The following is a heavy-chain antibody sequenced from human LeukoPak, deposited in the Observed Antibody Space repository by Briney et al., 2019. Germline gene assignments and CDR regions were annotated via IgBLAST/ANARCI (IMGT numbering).Heavy chain of an antibody. J-gene: IGHJ2*01. Sequence: SETLFLTCTVSGGSISSYYWSWIRQFPGKGLEWIGYIHYSGSINYNPSLKSRVTMSIDTSKNQFSLNLTSVTAGDTAVYYCARDTSGWYFNLWGRGTLVTVSS. V-gene: IGHV4-59*01. D-gene: IGHD6-19*01. CDR3: ARDTSGWYFNL. CDR2: IHYSGSI. CDR1: GGSISSYY.